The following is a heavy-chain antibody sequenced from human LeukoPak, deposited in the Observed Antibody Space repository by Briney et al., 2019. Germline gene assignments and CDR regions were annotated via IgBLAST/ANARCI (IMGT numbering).Heavy chain of an antibody. CDR2: VYHSGTT. CDR1: GHSISSGRY. Sequence: SETLSLTCAVSGHSISSGRYWGWIRQPPGKGLEWIGGVYHSGTTYYNPSLKSRLTISVDTSNNQFSLNLRSVTAADTAVYYCARSLSTAGIDFWGQGTLVTVSS. J-gene: IGHJ4*02. CDR3: ARSLSTAGIDF. V-gene: IGHV4-38-2*01. D-gene: IGHD2-2*01.